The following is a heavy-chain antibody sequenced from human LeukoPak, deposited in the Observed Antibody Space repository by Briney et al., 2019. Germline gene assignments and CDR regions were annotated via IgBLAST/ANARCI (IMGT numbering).Heavy chain of an antibody. Sequence: GASVKVSCKASGYTFTGYYMHWVRQAPGQGLEWMGWINPDSGGTNYAQKFQGRVTMTRDTSISTAYMELSRLRSDDTAVYYCARDGGPLRWPSPFDYWGQGTLVTVSS. CDR2: INPDSGGT. CDR3: ARDGGPLRWPSPFDY. V-gene: IGHV1-2*02. J-gene: IGHJ4*02. CDR1: GYTFTGYY. D-gene: IGHD4-23*01.